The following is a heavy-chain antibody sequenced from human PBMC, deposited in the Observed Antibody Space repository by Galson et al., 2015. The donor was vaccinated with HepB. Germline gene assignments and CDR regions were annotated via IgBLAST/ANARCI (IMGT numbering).Heavy chain of an antibody. V-gene: IGHV1-18*01. Sequence: SVKVSCKASGYTFTSYGISWVRQAPGQGLEWMGWISAYNGNTNYAQKLQGRVTMTTDTSTSTAYMELRSLRSDDTAVYYCARVAYCGGDCYSGASADAFDIWGLGTMVTVSS. J-gene: IGHJ3*02. CDR1: GYTFTSYG. CDR3: ARVAYCGGDCYSGASADAFDI. D-gene: IGHD2-21*01. CDR2: ISAYNGNT.